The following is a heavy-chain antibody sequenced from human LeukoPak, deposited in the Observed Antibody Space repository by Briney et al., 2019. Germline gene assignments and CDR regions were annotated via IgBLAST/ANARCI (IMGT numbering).Heavy chain of an antibody. CDR1: GYTSNKYS. Sequence: ASVKVSCKASGYTSNKYSIRWVRQAPGQGLEWMGWINTDTGNPTYAQGFGRFVISFDTSVSTAYLQISSLKGEDTALYYCTRVDDRVFAFDVWGQGTMVTVSS. D-gene: IGHD2-2*03. CDR2: INTDTGNP. CDR3: TRVDDRVFAFDV. V-gene: IGHV7-4-1*02. J-gene: IGHJ3*01.